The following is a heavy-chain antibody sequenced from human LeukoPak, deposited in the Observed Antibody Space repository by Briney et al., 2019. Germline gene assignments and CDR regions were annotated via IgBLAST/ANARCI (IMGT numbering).Heavy chain of an antibody. CDR2: ISYDGSNK. V-gene: IGHV3-30*03. J-gene: IGHJ3*02. Sequence: GGSLRLSCAASGFTFSSYSMNWVRQAPGKGLEWVAVISYDGSNKYYADSVKGRFTISRDNSKNTLYLQMNSLRAEDTAVYYCARDSGGVIVSHAFDIWGQGTMVTVSS. D-gene: IGHD3-16*02. CDR1: GFTFSSYS. CDR3: ARDSGGVIVSHAFDI.